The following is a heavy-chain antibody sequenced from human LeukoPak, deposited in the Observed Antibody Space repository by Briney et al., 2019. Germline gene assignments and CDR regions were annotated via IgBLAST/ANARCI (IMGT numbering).Heavy chain of an antibody. V-gene: IGHV1-69*05. CDR1: GGTFSSYA. J-gene: IGHJ6*03. CDR3: ARWVAAAHYGPYYYMDV. D-gene: IGHD6-13*01. Sequence: PVKVSCKASGGTFSSYAISWVRQAPGQGLEWMGGIIPIFGTANYAQKFQGRVTITTDESTSTAYMELSSLRSEDTAVYYCARWVAAAHYGPYYYMDVWGKGTTVTVSS. CDR2: IIPIFGTA.